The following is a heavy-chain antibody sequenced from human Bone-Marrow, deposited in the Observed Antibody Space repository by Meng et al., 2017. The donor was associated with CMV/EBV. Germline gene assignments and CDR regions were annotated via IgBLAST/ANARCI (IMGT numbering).Heavy chain of an antibody. V-gene: IGHV1-2*06. CDR1: GYTVTDYY. Sequence: QGQLVQSGAGVKKPGASVRVSCKASGYTVTDYYIHWVRQAPGQWLEWMGRINPKSAGTDYVEKFQGRVTMTRDTSNTIVYMELSRLTADDTAVYYCTRTWIDSFTPDFDYWGQGSLVTVSS. D-gene: IGHD2-2*03. CDR2: INPKSAGT. J-gene: IGHJ4*02. CDR3: TRTWIDSFTPDFDY.